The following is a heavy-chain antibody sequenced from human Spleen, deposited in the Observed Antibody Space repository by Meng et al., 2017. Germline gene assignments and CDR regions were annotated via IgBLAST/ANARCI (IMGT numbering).Heavy chain of an antibody. Sequence: GESLKISCAASGFTFSSYGMHWVRQAPGKGLEWVAVIWYDGSNKYYADSVKGRFTISRDNSKNTLYLQMNSLRAEDTAVYYCARDGRRGSGSYLLNRWGQGTLVTVSS. CDR1: GFTFSSYG. CDR3: ARDGRRGSGSYLLNR. CDR2: IWYDGSNK. J-gene: IGHJ4*02. D-gene: IGHD3-10*01. V-gene: IGHV3-33*01.